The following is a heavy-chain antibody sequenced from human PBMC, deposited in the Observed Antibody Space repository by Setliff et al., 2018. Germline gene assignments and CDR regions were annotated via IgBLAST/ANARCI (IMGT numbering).Heavy chain of an antibody. CDR2: INFDGTST. J-gene: IGHJ6*03. CDR3: ARAADSYGPPRSYMDV. Sequence: PGGSLRLSCEGSGLTLSHYWMHWVRQGPGKGLVWVSYINFDGTSTNYADSVKGRFTISRDNAKNTVYLQMNSLRAEDTAVYYCARAADSYGPPRSYMDVWGKGTTVTVSS. D-gene: IGHD5-18*01. V-gene: IGHV3-74*01. CDR1: GLTLSHYW.